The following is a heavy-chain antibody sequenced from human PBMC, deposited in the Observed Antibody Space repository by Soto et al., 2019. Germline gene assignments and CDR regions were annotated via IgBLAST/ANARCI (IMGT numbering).Heavy chain of an antibody. D-gene: IGHD2-2*01. CDR2: IIPVLGVT. Sequence: QVQLVQSGAEVKKPGSSVKVSCKASGGTLDTYTISWVRQAPGQGLEWMGRIIPVLGVTDYAQKFPGRVTITADKSTTTTYIELSSLTSEDTATYFCATGTFAGCSGTNCLNPFEYWGQGSLVTVSS. V-gene: IGHV1-69*02. CDR3: ATGTFAGCSGTNCLNPFEY. J-gene: IGHJ4*02. CDR1: GGTLDTYT.